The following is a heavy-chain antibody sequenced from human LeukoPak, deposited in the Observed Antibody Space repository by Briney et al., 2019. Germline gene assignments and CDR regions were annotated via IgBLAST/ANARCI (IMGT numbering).Heavy chain of an antibody. D-gene: IGHD6-19*01. V-gene: IGHV3-23*01. CDR3: AKDSGWYGTPNYFDY. Sequence: GGSLRLSCAASGFTFSSYAMSWVRQAPGKGLEWVSAISGSGGSTYYADSVKSRFTISRDNSKNTLYLQMNSLRAEDTAVYYCAKDSGWYGTPNYFDYWGQGTLVTVSS. J-gene: IGHJ4*02. CDR2: ISGSGGST. CDR1: GFTFSSYA.